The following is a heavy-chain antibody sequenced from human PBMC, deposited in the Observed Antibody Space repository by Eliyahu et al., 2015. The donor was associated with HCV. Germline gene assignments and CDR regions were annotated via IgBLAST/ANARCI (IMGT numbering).Heavy chain of an antibody. J-gene: IGHJ5*02. D-gene: IGHD2-15*01. CDR2: IRASSDRAFSNEPT. CDR1: GXSLXXYG. CDR3: ARVFWSHSGGSCVDL. V-gene: IGHV1-18*01. Sequence: QAQLVQSGPEVKKPGASVKVSCKGSGXSLXXYGMXWVRQAPGQGLEWMGWIRASSDRAFSNEPTKYAQKFQGRVTMTTDRSTNTAYMELRSLRSDDTAVYHCARVFWSHSGGSCVDLWGQGTLVTVSS.